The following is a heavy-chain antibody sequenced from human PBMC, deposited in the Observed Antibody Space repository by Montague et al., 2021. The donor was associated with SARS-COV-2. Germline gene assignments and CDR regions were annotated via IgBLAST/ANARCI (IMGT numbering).Heavy chain of an antibody. V-gene: IGHV4-39*01. CDR3: ARHRRYDVVTYYPDF. CDR1: GGSFDSDSFF. J-gene: IGHJ4*02. Sequence: SDTLSLTRSVSGGSFDSDSFFWGWIRQPPGKRLEWIGVISNGGRTFDNPSLKSRVTISVHTSRNQLSLNVKSVTAADTAVYYCARHRRYDVVTYYPDFWGQGILVTVSS. D-gene: IGHD3-9*01. CDR2: ISNGGRT.